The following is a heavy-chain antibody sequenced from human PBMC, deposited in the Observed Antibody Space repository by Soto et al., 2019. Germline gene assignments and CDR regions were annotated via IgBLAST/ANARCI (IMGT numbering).Heavy chain of an antibody. CDR2: INHSGRT. CDR1: GGSFSGYC. CDR3: ARGGFSSGWYYHNYYYYGMDV. J-gene: IGHJ6*02. V-gene: IGHV4-34*01. D-gene: IGHD6-19*01. Sequence: SETLSLTCAVYGGSFSGYCWRWIRQPPGKGLEWIVEINHSGRTNYNPSLKSRVTISVDKSKKQVSLKLSSVTAAAPAVYYCARGGFSSGWYYHNYYYYGMDVWGQGTTVNVSS.